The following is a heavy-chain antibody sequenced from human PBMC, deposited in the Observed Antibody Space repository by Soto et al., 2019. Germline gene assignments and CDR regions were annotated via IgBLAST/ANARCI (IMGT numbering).Heavy chain of an antibody. V-gene: IGHV3-30*18. J-gene: IGHJ6*02. CDR1: GFTFSSYG. CDR3: AKAHCSSTSCYPQYYYYYGMDV. Sequence: LRLSCAASGFTFSSYGMHWVRQAPGKGLEWVAVISYDGSNKYYADSVKGRFTLSRDNSKNTLYLQMNSLRAEDTAVYYCAKAHCSSTSCYPQYYYYYGMDVWGQGTTVTVSS. CDR2: ISYDGSNK. D-gene: IGHD2-2*01.